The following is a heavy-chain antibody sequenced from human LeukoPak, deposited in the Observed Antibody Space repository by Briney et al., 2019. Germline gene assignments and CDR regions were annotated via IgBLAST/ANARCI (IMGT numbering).Heavy chain of an antibody. Sequence: GGSLRVSCAASGFTFSSYSMNWVRQAPGKGLEWVSYISSSSSTIYYADSVKGRFTISRDNAKNSLYLQMNSLRAEDTAVYYCEGYDPFDAFDTWGQGTMVTVSS. CDR2: ISSSSSTI. CDR1: GFTFSSYS. J-gene: IGHJ3*02. D-gene: IGHD3-16*01. V-gene: IGHV3-48*04. CDR3: EGYDPFDAFDT.